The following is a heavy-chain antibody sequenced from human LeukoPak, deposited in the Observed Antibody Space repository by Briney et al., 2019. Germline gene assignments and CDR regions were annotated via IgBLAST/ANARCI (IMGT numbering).Heavy chain of an antibody. CDR3: AREELVRAFDI. D-gene: IGHD6-6*01. V-gene: IGHV1-46*01. J-gene: IGHJ3*02. CDR1: GYTFTSYY. Sequence: GASVKASCKASGYTFTSYYMHWVRQAPGQGLEWMGIINPSGGSTSYAQKFQGRVTMTRDTSTSTVYMELSSLRSEDTAVYYCAREELVRAFDIWGQGTMVTVSS. CDR2: INPSGGST.